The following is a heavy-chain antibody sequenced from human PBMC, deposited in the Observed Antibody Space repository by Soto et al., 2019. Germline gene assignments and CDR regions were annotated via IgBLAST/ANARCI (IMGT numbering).Heavy chain of an antibody. Sequence: PGGSLRLSRAASGFTFSSYAMHWVRQAPGKGLEWVAVISYDGSNKYYADSVKGRFTISRDNSKNTLYLQMNSLRAEDTAVYYCARDLLITPMDVWGQGTTVTVSS. J-gene: IGHJ6*02. CDR3: ARDLLITPMDV. V-gene: IGHV3-30-3*01. CDR1: GFTFSSYA. D-gene: IGHD3-10*01. CDR2: ISYDGSNK.